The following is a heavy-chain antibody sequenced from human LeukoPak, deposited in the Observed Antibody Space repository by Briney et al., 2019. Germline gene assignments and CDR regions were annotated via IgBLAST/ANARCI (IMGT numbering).Heavy chain of an antibody. D-gene: IGHD4-17*01. CDR2: IKSKTDGGTT. J-gene: IGHJ4*02. CDR1: GFTFSNAW. V-gene: IGHV3-15*01. CDR3: TTASTVTTKLAAH. Sequence: GGSPRLSCAASGFTFSNAWMSWVRQAPGKGLEWVGRIKSKTDGGTTDYAAPVKGRFTISRDDSKNTLCLQMNSLKTEDTAVYYCTTASTVTTKLAAHWGQGTLVTVSS.